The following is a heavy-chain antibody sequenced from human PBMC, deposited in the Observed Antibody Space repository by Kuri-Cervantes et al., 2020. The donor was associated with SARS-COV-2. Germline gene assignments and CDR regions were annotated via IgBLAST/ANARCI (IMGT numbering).Heavy chain of an antibody. CDR1: GFTFSSYA. D-gene: IGHD5-24*01. CDR3: ARDMGTQFWYFDN. V-gene: IGHV3-30*04. Sequence: LSLTCAASGFTFSSYAMHWVRQAPGKGLEWVAIVSYDGSKKYYADSVKGRFTISRDNSNNTVYLQMNSLRAEDTALYYCARDMGTQFWYFDNWGQGALVTVSS. J-gene: IGHJ4*02. CDR2: VSYDGSKK.